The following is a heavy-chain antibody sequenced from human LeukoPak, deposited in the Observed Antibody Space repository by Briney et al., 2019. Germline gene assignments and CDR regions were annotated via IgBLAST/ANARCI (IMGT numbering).Heavy chain of an antibody. J-gene: IGHJ3*02. CDR2: IGYDGSNK. Sequence: GGSLRLSCAASGFTFSNYAIHWVRQAPGKGLEWVVFIGYDGSNKDYADSVKGRFTISSDNSRTTLYMQMNSLRAEDTAVYYCVKWTSNGDAFDIWGQGTMVTVSS. V-gene: IGHV3-30*02. CDR1: GFTFSNYA. CDR3: VKWTSNGDAFDI. D-gene: IGHD2-8*01.